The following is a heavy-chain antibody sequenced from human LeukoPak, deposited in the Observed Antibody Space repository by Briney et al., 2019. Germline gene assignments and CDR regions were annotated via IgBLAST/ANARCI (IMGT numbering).Heavy chain of an antibody. V-gene: IGHV4-34*01. Sequence: SETLSLTCAVYGGSFSGYYWSWIRQPPGKGLEWIGEINHSGSTNYNPSLKSRVTISVDTSKNQFSLQLNSVTPEDTAVYYCARDSCSSTSCFPLDWFDPWGQGTLVTVSS. CDR2: INHSGST. J-gene: IGHJ5*02. CDR1: GGSFSGYY. CDR3: ARDSCSSTSCFPLDWFDP. D-gene: IGHD2-2*01.